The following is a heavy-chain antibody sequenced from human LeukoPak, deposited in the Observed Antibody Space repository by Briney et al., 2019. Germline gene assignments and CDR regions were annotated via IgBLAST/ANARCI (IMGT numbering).Heavy chain of an antibody. D-gene: IGHD3-22*01. V-gene: IGHV3-74*01. J-gene: IGHJ4*01. Sequence: GGSLRLSCAASGFTFSSYWMHWVRQAPGKGLVWVSRINSDGSSTSYADSVKGRFSISRDNAKSTLYLQMSSLRAEDTAVYYCARGPGSSGGAYVGDYWGPGTLVTVSS. CDR2: INSDGSST. CDR3: ARGPGSSGGAYVGDY. CDR1: GFTFSSYW.